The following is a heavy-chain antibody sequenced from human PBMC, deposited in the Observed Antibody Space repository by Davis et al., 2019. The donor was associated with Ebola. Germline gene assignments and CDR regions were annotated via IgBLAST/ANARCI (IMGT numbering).Heavy chain of an antibody. J-gene: IGHJ5*02. V-gene: IGHV3-23*01. Sequence: GESLKISCAASGFTFSSYAMSWVRQAPGKGLEWVSAISGSGGSTYYADSVKGRFTISRDNSKNTLYLQMNSLRAEDTAVYYCAKDWSPLVGATNDWFDPWGQGTLVTVSS. D-gene: IGHD1-26*01. CDR3: AKDWSPLVGATNDWFDP. CDR2: ISGSGGST. CDR1: GFTFSSYA.